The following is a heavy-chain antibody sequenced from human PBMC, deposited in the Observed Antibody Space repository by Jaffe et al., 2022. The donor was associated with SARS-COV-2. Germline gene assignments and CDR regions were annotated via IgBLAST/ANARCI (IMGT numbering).Heavy chain of an antibody. Sequence: QVQLVESGGGVVQPGRSLRLSCAASGFTFSSYGMHWVRQAPGKGLEWVAVISYDGSNKYYADSVKGRFTISRDNSKNTLYLQMNSLRAEDTAVYYCAKAQNYGYMYYYGMDVWGQGTTVTVSS. D-gene: IGHD5-18*01. V-gene: IGHV3-30*18. CDR2: ISYDGSNK. CDR1: GFTFSSYG. CDR3: AKAQNYGYMYYYGMDV. J-gene: IGHJ6*02.